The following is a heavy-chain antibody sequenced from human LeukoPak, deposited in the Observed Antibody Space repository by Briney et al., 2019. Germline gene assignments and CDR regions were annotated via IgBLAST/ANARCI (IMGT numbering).Heavy chain of an antibody. V-gene: IGHV3-49*04. D-gene: IGHD6-13*01. CDR1: GFIYRDYA. CDR2: IRSQAYGGTT. Sequence: GGSQRLFCTSCGFIYRDYAMSWVRQPPGKGRECVGFIRSQAYGGTTEYAASVKGRFIISRDDSKSIAYLQMNSLKTEDTAVYYCTRNWSSRWYGSSHGYWGQGTLVTVSS. J-gene: IGHJ4*02. CDR3: TRNWSSRWYGSSHGY.